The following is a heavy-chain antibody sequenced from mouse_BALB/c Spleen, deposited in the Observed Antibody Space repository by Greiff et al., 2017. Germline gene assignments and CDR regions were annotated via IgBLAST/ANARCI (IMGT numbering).Heavy chain of an antibody. CDR1: GFSLSRYS. Sequence: VKLMESGPGLVAPSQSLSITCTVSGFSLSRYSVHWVRQPPGKGLEWLGMIWGGGSTDYNSALKSRLSISKDNSKSQVFLKMNSLQTDDTAMYYCARTETARATSWFAYWGQGTLVTVSA. J-gene: IGHJ3*01. D-gene: IGHD3-2*01. CDR3: ARTETARATSWFAY. CDR2: IWGGGST. V-gene: IGHV2-6-4*01.